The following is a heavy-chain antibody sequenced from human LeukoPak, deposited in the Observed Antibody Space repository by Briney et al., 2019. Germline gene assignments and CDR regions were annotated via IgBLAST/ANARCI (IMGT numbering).Heavy chain of an antibody. D-gene: IGHD3-10*01. CDR2: IYHSGST. CDR1: GGSISSGGYS. J-gene: IGHJ3*02. V-gene: IGHV4-30-2*01. Sequence: SETLSLTCAVSGGSISSGGYSWSWIRQPPGKGLEWIGYIYHSGSTYYNPSLESRVTISVDRSKNQFSLKLSSVTAADTAVYYCARAPLVLLWFGEPNSGAFDIWGQGTMVTVSS. CDR3: ARAPLVLLWFGEPNSGAFDI.